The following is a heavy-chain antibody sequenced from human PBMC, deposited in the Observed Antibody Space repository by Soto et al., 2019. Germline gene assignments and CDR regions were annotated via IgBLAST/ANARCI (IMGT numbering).Heavy chain of an antibody. CDR1: GFTFSSYS. V-gene: IGHV3-21*01. CDR3: AREMGACSDSSCYPGPYDS. J-gene: IGHJ5*02. CDR2: ISSSSSYI. D-gene: IGHD3-16*01. Sequence: NPVGSLRLSCAASGFTFSSYSMNWVRQAPGKGLEWVSSISSSSSYIYYADSVKGRFTISRDNAKNPLYLQLNSLRDEDTAVYYCAREMGACSDSSCYPGPYDSWGQGTLVTVSS.